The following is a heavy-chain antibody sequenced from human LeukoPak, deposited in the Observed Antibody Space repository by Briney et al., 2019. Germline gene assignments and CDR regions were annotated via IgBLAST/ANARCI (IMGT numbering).Heavy chain of an antibody. CDR2: VHYSGST. J-gene: IGHJ3*02. Sequence: SETLSLTCTVSRGSISGDYWSWIRQPPGKGLEWIGYVHYSGSTYYNPSLTSRVTMSVDTSANQFSLKLSSVTAADTAVYYCARDKGLPQAFDIWGQGTMVTVSS. CDR1: RGSISGDY. D-gene: IGHD5/OR15-5a*01. CDR3: ARDKGLPQAFDI. V-gene: IGHV4-59*01.